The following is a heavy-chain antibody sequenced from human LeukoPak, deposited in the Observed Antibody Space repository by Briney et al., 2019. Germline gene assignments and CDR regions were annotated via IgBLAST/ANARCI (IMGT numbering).Heavy chain of an antibody. Sequence: GGSLRLSCAASGFTFRSYAMHWVRQAPGKGLEWVAVISYDGSNKYYADSVKGRFTISRDNSKDTLYLQMNSLRAEDTAVYYCARDFSSPTTDGDYWGQGTLVTVSS. D-gene: IGHD4-17*01. CDR1: GFTFRSYA. J-gene: IGHJ4*02. CDR2: ISYDGSNK. V-gene: IGHV3-30*04. CDR3: ARDFSSPTTDGDY.